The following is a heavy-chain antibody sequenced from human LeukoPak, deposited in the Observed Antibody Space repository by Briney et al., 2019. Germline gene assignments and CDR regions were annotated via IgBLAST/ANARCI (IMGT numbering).Heavy chain of an antibody. V-gene: IGHV4-38-2*02. Sequence: PSETLSLTCTVSGYSISSGYYWGWIRQSPGKGLEWIGYIYHSGSTNSNPPLKSRVTISVDTPKNQFSLKLSSVTAADTAVYYCVRWQYCGGNCYFSAFDIWGQGTMVTVSS. CDR3: VRWQYCGGNCYFSAFDI. J-gene: IGHJ3*02. D-gene: IGHD2-21*01. CDR2: IYHSGST. CDR1: GYSISSGYY.